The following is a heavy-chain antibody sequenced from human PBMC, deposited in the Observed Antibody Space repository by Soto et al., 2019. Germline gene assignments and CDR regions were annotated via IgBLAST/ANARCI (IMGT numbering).Heavy chain of an antibody. J-gene: IGHJ6*02. CDR3: ARSLFNSSGWYDHYGMDV. V-gene: IGHV3-30*03. CDR1: GFTFSRYG. Sequence: QVQLVESGGGVVQPGRSLRLSCAASGFTFSRYGMHWVRQAPGKGLEWAAVISNDGSNKYYADSVKGRFTISRDNSKNTLYLQMNSLRSEDTAVYYCARSLFNSSGWYDHYGMDVWGQGTTVTVSS. CDR2: ISNDGSNK. D-gene: IGHD6-19*01.